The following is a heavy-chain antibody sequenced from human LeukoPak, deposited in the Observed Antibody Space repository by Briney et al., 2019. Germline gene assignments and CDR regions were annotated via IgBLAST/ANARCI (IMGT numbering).Heavy chain of an antibody. CDR2: INHSGST. Sequence: SETLSLTCAVYGGSFSGYYWSWIRQPPGKGLEWIGEINHSGSTNYNPSFKSRVTISVDTSKNQFSLKLSSVTAADTAVYYCARVGMTTRIEYYFDYWGQGTLVTVSS. CDR1: GGSFSGYY. D-gene: IGHD4-17*01. V-gene: IGHV4-34*01. CDR3: ARVGMTTRIEYYFDY. J-gene: IGHJ4*02.